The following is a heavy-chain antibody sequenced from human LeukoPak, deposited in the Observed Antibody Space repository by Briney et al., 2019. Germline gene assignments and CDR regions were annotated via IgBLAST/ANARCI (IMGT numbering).Heavy chain of an antibody. D-gene: IGHD5-24*01. J-gene: IGHJ4*02. CDR2: ITPSGGT. Sequence: ASVKVSCKASGYTFTSYAIHWVRQAPGQGLEWMGWITPSGGTNYPQKFQGKVAITWDTSITTAYMDLSRLTSDDTAVYYCARDRYGDGFAHLDYWGQGALVTVSS. CDR1: GYTFTSYA. CDR3: ARDRYGDGFAHLDY. V-gene: IGHV1-2*02.